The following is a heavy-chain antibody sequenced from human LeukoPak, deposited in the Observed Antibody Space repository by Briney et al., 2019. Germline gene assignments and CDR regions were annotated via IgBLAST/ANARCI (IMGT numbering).Heavy chain of an antibody. V-gene: IGHV3-30-3*01. CDR3: AREDSSGYYPHAFDI. CDR2: ISYDGSNK. D-gene: IGHD3-22*01. J-gene: IGHJ3*02. Sequence: WGSLRLSCAASGFTFSSYAMHGVRQAPGKGLEWVAVISYDGSNKYYADSVKGRFTISRDNSKNTLYLQMNSLRAEDTAVYYCAREDSSGYYPHAFDIWGQGTMVTVSS. CDR1: GFTFSSYA.